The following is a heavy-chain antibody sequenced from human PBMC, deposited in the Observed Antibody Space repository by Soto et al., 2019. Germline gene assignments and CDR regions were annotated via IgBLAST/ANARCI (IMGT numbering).Heavy chain of an antibody. CDR3: AGWYGSPF. Sequence: EVQLVESGGALVQPGGSLRLSCAASGFNFNSYSMNWVRQAPGKGLEWISYISSRTSTTYYADSVKGRFTISRDKAKNSLYRQMNSLRADDTAVYYCAGWYGSPFRGQRTLVTVSS. CDR2: ISSRTSTT. V-gene: IGHV3-48*01. J-gene: IGHJ4*02. CDR1: GFNFNSYS. D-gene: IGHD1-20*01.